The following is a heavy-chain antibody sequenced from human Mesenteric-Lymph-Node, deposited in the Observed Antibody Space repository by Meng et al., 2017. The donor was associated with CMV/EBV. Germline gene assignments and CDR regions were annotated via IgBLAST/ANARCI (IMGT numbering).Heavy chain of an antibody. CDR2: INPNSGGT. CDR1: GYPFTGYY. D-gene: IGHD3-10*01. CDR3: ARSGLIRFGELYWFDP. V-gene: IGHV1-2*06. Sequence: GYPFTGYYMHWVRQAPGQGLEWMGRINPNSGGTNYAQKFQGRVTMTRDTSISTAYMELSRLRSDDTAVYYCARSGLIRFGELYWFDPWGQGTLVTVSS. J-gene: IGHJ5*02.